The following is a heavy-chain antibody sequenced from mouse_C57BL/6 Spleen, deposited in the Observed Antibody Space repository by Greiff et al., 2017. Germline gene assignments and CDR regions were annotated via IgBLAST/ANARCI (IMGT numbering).Heavy chain of an antibody. CDR3: ARVYDSAWFAY. J-gene: IGHJ3*01. CDR1: GFTFSDYG. Sequence: EVKLMESGGGLVKPGGSLKLSCAASGFTFSDYGMHWVRQAPEKGLEWVAYISSGSSTIYYADTVKGRFTISRDNAKNTLFLQMTSLRSEDTAMYYCARVYDSAWFAYWGQGTLVTVSA. CDR2: ISSGSSTI. V-gene: IGHV5-17*01. D-gene: IGHD2-12*01.